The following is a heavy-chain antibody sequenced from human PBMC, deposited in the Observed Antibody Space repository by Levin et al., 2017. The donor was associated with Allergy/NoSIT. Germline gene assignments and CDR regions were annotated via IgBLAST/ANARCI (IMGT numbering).Heavy chain of an antibody. CDR1: GGSISSSISY. J-gene: IGHJ4*02. CDR3: ARQCYDILTGYYNFDY. V-gene: IGHV4-39*01. D-gene: IGHD3-9*01. CDR2: IYNSGST. Sequence: ESLKISCTVSGGSISSSISYWGWIRQAPGKGLEWIGSIYNSGSTYYNPSLKSRVTTSVDTSKNQFSLKLSSVTAADTAVYYCARQCYDILTGYYNFDYWGQGNLVTVSS.